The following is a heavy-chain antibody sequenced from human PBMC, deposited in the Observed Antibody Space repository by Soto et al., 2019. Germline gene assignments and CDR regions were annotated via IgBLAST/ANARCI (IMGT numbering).Heavy chain of an antibody. CDR2: ISGSGYST. J-gene: IGHJ3*02. CDR3: ARDSRYSDYVRAFDI. CDR1: GFIFNNYA. V-gene: IGHV3-23*01. D-gene: IGHD5-12*01. Sequence: EVQVLESGGGLVQPGGSLRLSCVASGFIFNNYAMTWVRQPPGKGLEWVSFISGSGYSTDYADSVKGRFTVSRDFSQNTVYLQMDSLRAEDTALSYCARDSRYSDYVRAFDIWGQGKMVTVSS.